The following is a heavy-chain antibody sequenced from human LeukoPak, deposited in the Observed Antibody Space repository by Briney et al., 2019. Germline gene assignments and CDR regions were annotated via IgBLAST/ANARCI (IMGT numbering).Heavy chain of an antibody. CDR2: ILAGGTNT. CDR3: ARDMDYGELDY. J-gene: IGHJ4*02. D-gene: IGHD4-17*01. V-gene: IGHV3-23*01. Sequence: GGSLRLSCAASGFTFSNYAMTWVRQAPGKGLEWVSSILAGGTNTQYADSVKGRFTISRDNAKNTLYLQMNSLRAEDTAVYYCARDMDYGELDYWGQGTLVTVSS. CDR1: GFTFSNYA.